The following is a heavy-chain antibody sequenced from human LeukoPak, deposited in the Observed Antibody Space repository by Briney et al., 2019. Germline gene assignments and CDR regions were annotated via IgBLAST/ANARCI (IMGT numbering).Heavy chain of an antibody. CDR1: GGSFSGYY. Sequence: SETLSLTCAVYGGSFSGYYWSWIRQPPGKGLEWIGEINHSGSTNYNPSLKSRVTISVDTSKNQFSLKLSSVTAADTAVYYCARGFPRGSIGYSSSWYRPEAYYYYYMDVWGKGTTVTVS. D-gene: IGHD6-13*01. CDR3: ARGFPRGSIGYSSSWYRPEAYYYYYMDV. CDR2: INHSGST. V-gene: IGHV4-34*01. J-gene: IGHJ6*03.